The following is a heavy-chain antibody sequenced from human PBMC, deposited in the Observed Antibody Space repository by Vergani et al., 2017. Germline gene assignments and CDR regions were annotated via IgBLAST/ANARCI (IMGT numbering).Heavy chain of an antibody. D-gene: IGHD3-3*01. CDR2: IYSGGST. V-gene: IGHV3-53*01. J-gene: IGHJ4*02. Sequence: APGKGLEWVSVIYSGGSTYYADSVKGRFTISRDNSKNTLYLQMNSLRAEDTAVYYCAKGAIITIFGVVNYFDYWGQGTLVTVSS. CDR3: AKGAIITIFGVVNYFDY.